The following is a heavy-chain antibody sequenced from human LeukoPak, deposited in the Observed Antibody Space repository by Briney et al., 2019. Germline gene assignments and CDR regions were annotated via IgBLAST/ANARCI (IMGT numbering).Heavy chain of an antibody. J-gene: IGHJ5*02. V-gene: IGHV4-39*01. D-gene: IGHD3-3*01. CDR2: IYSSGNT. CDR1: GGSISTTNYY. CDR3: ARHSGLRSPFDP. Sequence: SETLSLTCTVSGGSISTTNYYWGWIRQPPGRDLDWIGSIYSSGNTYYNPSLESRVTISVDTSKNQLSLKLTSATAADTSVYYCARHSGLRSPFDPWGQGTLVTVSS.